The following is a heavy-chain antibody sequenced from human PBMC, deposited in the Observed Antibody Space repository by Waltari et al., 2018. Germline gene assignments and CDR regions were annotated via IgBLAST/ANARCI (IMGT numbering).Heavy chain of an antibody. CDR2: IYYSGTS. J-gene: IGHJ4*02. CDR1: GESMTNINYY. D-gene: IGHD1-26*01. V-gene: IGHV4-39*01. CDR3: ARRPVGAAFDY. Sequence: QLQMHESGPGLVKSSETLSLTCTVSGESMTNINYYWAWIRQPPGKGLEWIGDIYYSGTSFYNPSLMSRLTISADTSKNQFSLSLTSVTVADTAIYYCARRPVGAAFDYWGQGVLVTISS.